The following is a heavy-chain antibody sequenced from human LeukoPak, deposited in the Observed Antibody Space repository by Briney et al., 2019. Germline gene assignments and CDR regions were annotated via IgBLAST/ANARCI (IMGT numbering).Heavy chain of an antibody. V-gene: IGHV4-39*01. J-gene: IGHJ4*02. CDR2: IYYSGST. D-gene: IGHD6-13*01. Sequence: SETLSLTCTVSGGSISSSSYYWGWIRQPPGKGLEWIGSIYYSGSTYYNPSLKSRVTISVDTSKNQFSLKLSSVTAADTAVYYCARHGPRYLERIMGNSCLPYFDYWGQGTLVTVSS. CDR1: GGSISSSSYY. CDR3: ARHGPRYLERIMGNSCLPYFDY.